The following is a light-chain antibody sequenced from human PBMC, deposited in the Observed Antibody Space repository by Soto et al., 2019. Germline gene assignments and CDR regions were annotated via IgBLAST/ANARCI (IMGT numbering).Light chain of an antibody. CDR1: TGTVTSSHY. CDR2: DTN. J-gene: IGLJ3*02. Sequence: QTVVTQEPSLTVSPGGTVTLTCGSNTGTVTSSHYPYWFQQKPGQAPTTLIYDTNNRHSWTPALFSGSLLGGKAALTLSGSQPEDEADYYCLLSSHALPWLFGGGTQLTVL. V-gene: IGLV7-46*01. CDR3: LLSSHALPWL.